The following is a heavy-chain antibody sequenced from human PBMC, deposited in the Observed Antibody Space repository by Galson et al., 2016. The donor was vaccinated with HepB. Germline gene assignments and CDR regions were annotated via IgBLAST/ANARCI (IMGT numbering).Heavy chain of an antibody. CDR2: ISSASSTI. D-gene: IGHD5-18*01. Sequence: SLRLSCAASGFTFSSYSMNWVRRAPGKGLEWVSYISSASSTIYYADSVKGRFTISRDTAKNSPYLQMNSLRDEDTAVYYCAREKTATIDYWGQGTLVTVSS. V-gene: IGHV3-48*02. J-gene: IGHJ4*02. CDR3: AREKTATIDY. CDR1: GFTFSSYS.